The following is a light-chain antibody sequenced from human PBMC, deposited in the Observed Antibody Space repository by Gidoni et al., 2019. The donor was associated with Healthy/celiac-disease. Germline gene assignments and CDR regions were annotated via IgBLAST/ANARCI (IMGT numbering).Light chain of an antibody. Sequence: CVRTQPPAGSVAPGQTARMTRVRNNIGSKSVHWYQQKPGQAPVLAVYDDRDRPSGSPERFSGSNSGNTATLTSSRVEARDEADYYCQVWDSSSDHDVFGTGTKVTVL. J-gene: IGLJ1*01. CDR1: NIGSKS. CDR2: DDR. V-gene: IGLV3-21*02. CDR3: QVWDSSSDHDV.